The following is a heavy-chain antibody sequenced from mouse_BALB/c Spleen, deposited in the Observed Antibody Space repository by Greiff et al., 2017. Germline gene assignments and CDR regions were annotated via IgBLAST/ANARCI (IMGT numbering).Heavy chain of an antibody. D-gene: IGHD2-3*01. J-gene: IGHJ3*01. V-gene: IGHV1-69*02. CDR3: ARKGNGYYEFAY. CDR1: GYTFTSYW. CDR2: IDPSDSYT. Sequence: QVQLQQPGAELVKPGASVKLSCKASGYTFTSYWMHWVKQRPGQGLEWIGEIDPSDSYTNYNQKFKGKATLTVDKSSSTAYMQLSSLTSEDSAVYYCARKGNGYYEFAYWGQGTLVTVSA.